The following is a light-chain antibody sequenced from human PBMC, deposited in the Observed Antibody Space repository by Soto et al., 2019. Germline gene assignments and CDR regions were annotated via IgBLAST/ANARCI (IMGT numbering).Light chain of an antibody. J-gene: IGKJ2*01. CDR1: QGISSY. CDR3: QQYYSFPYT. CDR2: AAS. V-gene: IGKV1D-8*01. Sequence: VIWMTQSPSLLSASTGDRVTISCRVSQGISSYLAWYQQKPGQAPELLIYAASTLQSGVPSRFSGSGSGTDFTLTISCLQSEDFATYYCQQYYSFPYTFGQGTKLEIK.